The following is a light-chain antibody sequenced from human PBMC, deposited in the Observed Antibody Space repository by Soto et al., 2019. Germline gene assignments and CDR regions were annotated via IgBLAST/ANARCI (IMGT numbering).Light chain of an antibody. CDR2: GAS. CDR1: KSVGSN. CDR3: QQLDSYLP. Sequence: EIVLTQSPATLSVSPGERATLSCRAGKSVGSNLAWYQQKPGQAPRLLIYGASTRATGIPARFRGSGSGTEFTLTISSLQSEDFATYYCQQLDSYLPFGQGTRLEIK. J-gene: IGKJ5*01. V-gene: IGKV3-15*01.